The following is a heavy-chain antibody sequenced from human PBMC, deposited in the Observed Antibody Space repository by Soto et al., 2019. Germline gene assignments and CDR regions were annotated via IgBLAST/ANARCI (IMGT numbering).Heavy chain of an antibody. CDR2: IWNDGNGY. V-gene: IGHV3-33*01. J-gene: IGHJ6*02. CDR1: GFTFNNYV. CDR3: ARRQISPPTRGAASARGGMDV. Sequence: RGSLRLFCGASGFTFNNYVTHLVRQAPGKGLEWVAVIWNDGNGYYYANSVKGRFTISRDNSKNTLYLQMSSLRVEDTAVYYCARRQISPPTRGAASARGGMDVWGQGTTVTVS. D-gene: IGHD6-13*01.